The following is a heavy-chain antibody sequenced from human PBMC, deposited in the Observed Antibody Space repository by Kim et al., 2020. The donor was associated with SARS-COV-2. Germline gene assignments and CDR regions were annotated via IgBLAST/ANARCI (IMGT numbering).Heavy chain of an antibody. CDR2: IYSGGST. J-gene: IGHJ3*02. CDR3: ARGAQMATITGDAFDI. Sequence: GGSLRLSCAASGFTVSSNYMSWVRQAPGKGLEWVSVIYSGGSTYYADSVKDRFTISRDNSKNTLYLQMNSLRAEDTAVYYCARGAQMATITGDAFDIWGQGTMVTVSS. V-gene: IGHV3-53*01. CDR1: GFTVSSNY. D-gene: IGHD5-12*01.